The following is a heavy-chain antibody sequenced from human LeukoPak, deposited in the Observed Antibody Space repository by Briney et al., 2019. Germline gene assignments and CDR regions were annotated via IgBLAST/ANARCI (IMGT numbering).Heavy chain of an antibody. CDR1: GFTFSGYA. Sequence: GGSLRLSCAVSGFTFSGYAMSWVRQAPGKGLEWVSTISGSGDYTYYADSVKGRFSISRDNSKNTLHLQMNSLRAEDTAVYYCARDVAAAWGYFDYWGQGTLVTVSS. CDR2: ISGSGDYT. D-gene: IGHD3-16*01. CDR3: ARDVAAAWGYFDY. J-gene: IGHJ4*02. V-gene: IGHV3-23*01.